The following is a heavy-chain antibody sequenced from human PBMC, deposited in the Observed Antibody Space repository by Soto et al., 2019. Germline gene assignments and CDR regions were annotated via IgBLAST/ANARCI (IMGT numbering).Heavy chain of an antibody. D-gene: IGHD3-10*01. Sequence: GGSLRLSCAASGFTFTNYGMHWVRQAPGKGLEWVAVISDDGSNRYYTDSVKGRFTISRDNSKNTLYLQMNSLRAEDTAVYYCAKDRLLWFGENRYYFVYWGQGTLVTVSS. V-gene: IGHV3-30*18. CDR1: GFTFTNYG. CDR3: AKDRLLWFGENRYYFVY. J-gene: IGHJ4*02. CDR2: ISDDGSNR.